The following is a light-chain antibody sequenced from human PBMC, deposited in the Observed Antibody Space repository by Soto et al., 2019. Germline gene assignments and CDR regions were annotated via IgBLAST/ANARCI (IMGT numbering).Light chain of an antibody. CDR2: DAS. Sequence: IHMTHSPSSLSASVLYRVTITCQASQGIGNYLTWYQQRLGKAPKLLIYDASTLETGVPSRFSGSGSGTDFTLTISSLQPEDFATYFCQQYGDLPLTFGGGTKVDI. J-gene: IGKJ4*01. V-gene: IGKV1-33*01. CDR3: QQYGDLPLT. CDR1: QGIGNY.